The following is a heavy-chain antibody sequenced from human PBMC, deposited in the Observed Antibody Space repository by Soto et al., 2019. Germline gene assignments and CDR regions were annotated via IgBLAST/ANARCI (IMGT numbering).Heavy chain of an antibody. J-gene: IGHJ4*02. V-gene: IGHV3-9*01. CDR1: GFTFDDYA. Sequence: GGSLRLSCAASGFTFDDYAMHWVRQAPGKGLEWVSGISWNSGSIGYADSVKGRFTISRDNAKNSLYLQMNSLRAEDTALYYCAKDTILEWLLSGGFDYWGQGTLVTVSS. D-gene: IGHD3-3*01. CDR3: AKDTILEWLLSGGFDY. CDR2: ISWNSGSI.